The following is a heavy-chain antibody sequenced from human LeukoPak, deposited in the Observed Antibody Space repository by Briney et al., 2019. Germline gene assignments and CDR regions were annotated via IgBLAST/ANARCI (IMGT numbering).Heavy chain of an antibody. CDR1: GGSISSYY. Sequence: PSETLSLTCTVSGGSISSYYWSWIRQPPGKGLEWIGYIYTSGSTNYNPSLKSRVTISVDTSKNQFSLKLSSVTAADTAVYYCAILSNWFDPWGQGTLVTVPS. J-gene: IGHJ5*02. V-gene: IGHV4-4*09. CDR2: IYTSGST. D-gene: IGHD2-8*01. CDR3: AILSNWFDP.